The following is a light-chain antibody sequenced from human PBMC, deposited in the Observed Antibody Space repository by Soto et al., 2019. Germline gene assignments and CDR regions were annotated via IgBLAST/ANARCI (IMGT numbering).Light chain of an antibody. CDR2: GAS. J-gene: IGKJ1*01. CDR3: QQYGRSPPT. Sequence: EIVLTQSPGTLSLSPGERATLSCRASQSVSSSYVAWYQQKPGQAPRLLIYGASSRATGIPDRFSGSGSGTDFTLTISRLEPEDFAVYYCQQYGRSPPTFGQGTKVEIK. CDR1: QSVSSSY. V-gene: IGKV3-20*01.